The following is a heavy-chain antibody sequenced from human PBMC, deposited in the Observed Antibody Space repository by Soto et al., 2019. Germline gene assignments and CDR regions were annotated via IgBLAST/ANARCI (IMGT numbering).Heavy chain of an antibody. Sequence: SETLSLTCAVYGGSFSGYYWSWIRQPPWKGLEWIGEINHSGSTNYNPSLKSRVTISVDTSKNQFSLKLSSVTAADTAVYYCARGKYDFWSGYYLINDYWGQGTLVTVSS. D-gene: IGHD3-3*01. V-gene: IGHV4-34*01. CDR2: INHSGST. CDR1: GGSFSGYY. J-gene: IGHJ4*02. CDR3: ARGKYDFWSGYYLINDY.